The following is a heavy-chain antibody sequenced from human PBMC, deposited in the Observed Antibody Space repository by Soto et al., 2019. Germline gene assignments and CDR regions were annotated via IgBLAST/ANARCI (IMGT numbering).Heavy chain of an antibody. Sequence: QVHLVQSGAEVKKPGASVKVSCKCSGYTFTSYGITWVRQAPGQGREWVGWISAHNGNTDYARKLQGRGTETRDTSTSTAYMELRSLRSDDTAVYYCARGRYGDYWGQGALVTVSS. J-gene: IGHJ4*02. CDR3: ARGRYGDY. D-gene: IGHD1-1*01. V-gene: IGHV1-18*01. CDR2: ISAHNGNT. CDR1: GYTFTSYG.